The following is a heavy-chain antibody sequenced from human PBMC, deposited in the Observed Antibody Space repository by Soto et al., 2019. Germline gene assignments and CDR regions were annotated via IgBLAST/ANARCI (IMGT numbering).Heavy chain of an antibody. CDR1: GGTFSSYA. CDR2: IIPIFGTA. J-gene: IGHJ4*02. V-gene: IGHV1-69*01. D-gene: IGHD5-12*01. CDR3: AREGGGGVDIVATMALDY. Sequence: QVQLVQSGAEVKKPGSSVKVSCKASGGTFSSYAISWVRQAPGQGLEWMGGIIPIFGTANYAQKFQGRVTITGDESTSTAYMELSSLRSEDTAVYYCAREGGGGVDIVATMALDYWGQGTLVTVSS.